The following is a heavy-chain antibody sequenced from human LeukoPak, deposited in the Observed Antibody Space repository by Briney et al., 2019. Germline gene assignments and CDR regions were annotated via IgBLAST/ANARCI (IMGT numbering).Heavy chain of an antibody. V-gene: IGHV4-39*07. J-gene: IGHJ4*02. CDR2: IYYSGST. CDR1: GFTFSNYW. D-gene: IGHD2-21*01. CDR3: ARDLVLGD. Sequence: GSLRLSCAASGFTFSNYWMSWVRQPPGKGLEWIGSIYYSGSTYYNPSLKSRVTISVDTSKNQFSLKLSSVTAADTAVYYCARDLVLGDWGQGTLVTVSS.